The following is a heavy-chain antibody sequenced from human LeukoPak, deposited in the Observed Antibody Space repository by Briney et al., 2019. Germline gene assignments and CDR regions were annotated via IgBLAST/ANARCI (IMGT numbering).Heavy chain of an antibody. D-gene: IGHD3-22*01. CDR1: GFTFSSYA. Sequence: GRSLRLSCAASGFTFSSYAMHWVRQAPGKGLEWVAVISYDGSNKYYADSVKGQFTISRDNSKNTLYLQMNSLRAEDTAVYYCASPEFNYYDSSCYTGAFDYWGQGTLVTVSS. CDR3: ASPEFNYYDSSCYTGAFDY. J-gene: IGHJ4*02. CDR2: ISYDGSNK. V-gene: IGHV3-30-3*01.